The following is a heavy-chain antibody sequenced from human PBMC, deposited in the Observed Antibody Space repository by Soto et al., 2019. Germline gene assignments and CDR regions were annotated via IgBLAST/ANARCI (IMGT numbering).Heavy chain of an antibody. Sequence: QVQLVESGGGVVQPGRSLRLSCAASGFTFSSYGMHWVRQAPGKGLEWVAVISYDGSNKYYADSVKGRFTISRDNSKNTLYLQTNSLRAEDTAVYYCAKGLYSNSPGDYWGQGTLVTVSS. D-gene: IGHD4-4*01. CDR2: ISYDGSNK. V-gene: IGHV3-30*18. J-gene: IGHJ4*02. CDR3: AKGLYSNSPGDY. CDR1: GFTFSSYG.